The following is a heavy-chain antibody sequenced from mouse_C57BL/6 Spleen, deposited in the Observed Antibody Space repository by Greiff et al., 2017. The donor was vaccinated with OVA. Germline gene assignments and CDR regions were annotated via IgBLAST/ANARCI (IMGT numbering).Heavy chain of an antibody. Sequence: EVQLQQSGGDLVKPGGSLKLSCAASGFTFSSYGMSWVRQTPDKRLEWVATISSGGSYTYYPDSVKGRFTISRDNAKNTLYLQMSSLKSEDTAMYYCARQGDYDDYAMDYWGQGTSVTVSS. D-gene: IGHD2-4*01. V-gene: IGHV5-6*01. CDR3: ARQGDYDDYAMDY. J-gene: IGHJ4*01. CDR1: GFTFSSYG. CDR2: ISSGGSYT.